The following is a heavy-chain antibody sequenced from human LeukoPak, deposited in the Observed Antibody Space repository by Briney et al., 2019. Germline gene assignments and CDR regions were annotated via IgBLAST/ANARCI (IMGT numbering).Heavy chain of an antibody. CDR3: ARGNYDSRGYSNAFDI. D-gene: IGHD3-22*01. CDR2: IYYSGST. V-gene: IGHV4-59*01. J-gene: IGHJ3*02. CDR1: GGSISSYY. Sequence: SETLSLTCTVSGGSISSYYWSWIRQPPGKRLEWIGYIYYSGSTNSNPSPKSRVTISADTSKNQFSLKLSSVTAADTAVYYCARGNYDSRGYSNAFDIWGQGAMVTVSS.